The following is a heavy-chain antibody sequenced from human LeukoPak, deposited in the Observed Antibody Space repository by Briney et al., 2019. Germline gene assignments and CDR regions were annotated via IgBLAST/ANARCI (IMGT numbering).Heavy chain of an antibody. CDR2: TYYSGNT. V-gene: IGHV4-59*01. Sequence: PSETLSLTCTVSGGSISSFYWSWIRQPPGKGLEWIGYTYYSGNTNYNPSLKNRVTISVDTSKNQFSLKLSSVTAADTAVYYCARGYSGSYGRFDYWGRGTLATVSS. CDR3: ARGYSGSYGRFDY. CDR1: GGSISSFY. J-gene: IGHJ4*02. D-gene: IGHD1-26*01.